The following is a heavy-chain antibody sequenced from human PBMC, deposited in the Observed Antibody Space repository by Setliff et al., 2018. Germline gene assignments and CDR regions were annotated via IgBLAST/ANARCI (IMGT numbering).Heavy chain of an antibody. D-gene: IGHD6-19*01. V-gene: IGHV4-61*09. CDR2: IYTSGST. CDR3: ARAISGWYSAYYYYMDV. Sequence: SETLSLTCTVSGGSISSGSDYWTWIRQPAGKGLEWIGHIYTSGSTSYNPSLKSRVTISVDTSKNQFSLKLSSVTATDTAVYYCARAISGWYSAYYYYMDVWGKGTTVTVSS. J-gene: IGHJ6*03. CDR1: GGSISSGSDY.